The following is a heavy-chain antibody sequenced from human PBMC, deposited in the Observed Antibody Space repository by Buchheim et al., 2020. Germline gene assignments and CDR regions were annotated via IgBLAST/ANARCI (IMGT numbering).Heavy chain of an antibody. J-gene: IGHJ6*02. CDR2: IYHSGNTN. CDR3: ARGGVVAALYYYYGMDV. CDR1: GFSFSNYG. V-gene: IGHV3-33*08. D-gene: IGHD2-15*01. Sequence: QVQLVESGGGVVQPGGSLRLSCGASGFSFSNYGIHWVRQAPGKGLEWVGDIYHSGNTNYNPSLESRVAITTDKSKKQFSLRPNSVTAADTAVYYCARGGVVAALYYYYGMDVWGQGTT.